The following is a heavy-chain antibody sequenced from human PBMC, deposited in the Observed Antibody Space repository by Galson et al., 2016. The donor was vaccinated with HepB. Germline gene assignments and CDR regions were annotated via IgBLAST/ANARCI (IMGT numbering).Heavy chain of an antibody. CDR2: ISWTGGTT. Sequence: SLRLSCAATGFMFDDHAMHWVRQAPGKGLEWVSLISWTGGTTYYAKSVKGRFTISRDNSKNSLYLQMDSLRPEDTALYYCAKDICHNTCWYFFGLDPWGQGTLVTVSS. D-gene: IGHD3-3*01. CDR3: AKDICHNTCWYFFGLDP. J-gene: IGHJ5*02. V-gene: IGHV3-43D*03. CDR1: GFMFDDHA.